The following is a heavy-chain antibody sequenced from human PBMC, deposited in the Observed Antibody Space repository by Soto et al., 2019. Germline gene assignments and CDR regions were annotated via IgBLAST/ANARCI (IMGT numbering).Heavy chain of an antibody. J-gene: IGHJ4*02. CDR1: GGSFSGYY. V-gene: IGHV4-34*01. CDR3: ARPWVY. Sequence: QVQLQQLGAGLLKPSETLSLTCTVYGGSFSGYYWSWIRQAPGKGLEWIGEINHSGSTNYNPSLKSRVTISIDTSKNQFSLKLTSVTAADTAVYYCARPWVYWGQGTLVTVSS. CDR2: INHSGST.